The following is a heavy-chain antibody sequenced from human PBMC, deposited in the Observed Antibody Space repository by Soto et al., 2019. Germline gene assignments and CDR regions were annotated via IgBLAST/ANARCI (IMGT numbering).Heavy chain of an antibody. J-gene: IGHJ6*02. V-gene: IGHV1-18*01. D-gene: IGHD2-2*01. CDR2: ISAYNGNT. Sequence: QVQLVQSGAEVKKPGASVKVSCKASGYTFTSYGISWVRQAPGQGLEWMGWISAYNGNTNYAQKLQGRVTMTTDTSTSTAYMGLRSLRSDDTAVYYCARDSCSSTSCYEGYYYYGMDVWGQGTTVTVSS. CDR1: GYTFTSYG. CDR3: ARDSCSSTSCYEGYYYYGMDV.